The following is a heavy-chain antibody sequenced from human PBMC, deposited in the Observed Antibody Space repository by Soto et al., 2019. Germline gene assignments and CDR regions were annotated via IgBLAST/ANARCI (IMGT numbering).Heavy chain of an antibody. CDR1: GVSLSTREMC. J-gene: IGHJ4*02. Sequence: GAGPKLVNPTQTPTLTRPLSGVSLSTREMCVSWIRQPPGKALEWLALIDWDDDKYYSTSLKTRLTISKDTSKNQVVLTMTNMDPVDTATYYCARSNYDYYFDYWGQGTLVTVSS. CDR3: ARSNYDYYFDY. V-gene: IGHV2-70*01. D-gene: IGHD3-3*01. CDR2: IDWDDDK.